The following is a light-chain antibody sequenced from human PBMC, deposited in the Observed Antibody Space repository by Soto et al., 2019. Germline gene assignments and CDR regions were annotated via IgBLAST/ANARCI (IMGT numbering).Light chain of an antibody. CDR2: GAS. J-gene: IGKJ5*01. CDR3: QHYVSPPIT. CDR1: HSISTN. V-gene: IGKV3-15*01. Sequence: IVMTQSPATLSLSPGERASLPCRASHSISTNLAWYQQKPGQAPRLLIYGASTRATGIPARFSGSGSETEFTLTISRLEPEDFAVYYCQHYVSPPITFGQGTRLEIK.